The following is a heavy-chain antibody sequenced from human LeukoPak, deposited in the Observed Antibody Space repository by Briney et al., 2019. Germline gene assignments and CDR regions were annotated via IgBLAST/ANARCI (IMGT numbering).Heavy chain of an antibody. V-gene: IGHV3-74*01. Sequence: QSGGFLRLSCAASGFTFSSYWMHWVRQAPGKGLVWVSRINTDGSSTSYADSVKGRFTITRDNAKNWLYVQMNSLRAEDTAVYYCATGSGLWSPDCWGQGTLVTVSS. CDR2: INTDGSST. CDR1: GFTFSSYW. J-gene: IGHJ4*02. CDR3: ATGSGLWSPDC. D-gene: IGHD5-18*01.